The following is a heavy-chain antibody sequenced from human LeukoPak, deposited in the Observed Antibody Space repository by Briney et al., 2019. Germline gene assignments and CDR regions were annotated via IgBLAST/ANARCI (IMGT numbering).Heavy chain of an antibody. J-gene: IGHJ6*04. D-gene: IGHD1-26*01. Sequence: GGSLRLSCAASGFTFDDYGMSWVRQVPGKGLEWVSGINWNGGNTGYADSVKGRFTISRDNSKNTLYLQMNSLRAEDTAVYYCAKVVGATAGTVDVWGKGTTVTVSS. CDR1: GFTFDDYG. CDR2: INWNGGNT. CDR3: AKVVGATAGTVDV. V-gene: IGHV3-20*04.